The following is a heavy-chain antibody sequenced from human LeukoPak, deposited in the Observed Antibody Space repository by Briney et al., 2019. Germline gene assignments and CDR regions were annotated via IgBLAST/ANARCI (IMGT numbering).Heavy chain of an antibody. CDR2: ISSSGSTI. CDR3: AELGITMIGGV. Sequence: GGSLRLSCAASGFSFRSYGMHWVRQAPGKGLEWVSYISSSGSTIYYADSVKGRFTISRDNAKNSLYLQMNSLRAEDTAVYYCAELGITMIGGVWGKGTTVTISS. V-gene: IGHV3-48*04. J-gene: IGHJ6*04. CDR1: GFSFRSYG. D-gene: IGHD3-10*02.